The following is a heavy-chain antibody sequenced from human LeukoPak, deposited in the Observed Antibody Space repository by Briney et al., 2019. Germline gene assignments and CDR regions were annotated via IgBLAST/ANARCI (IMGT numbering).Heavy chain of an antibody. J-gene: IGHJ4*02. CDR1: GFTFSSYS. V-gene: IGHV3-7*01. Sequence: GGSLRLSCAASGFTFSSYSMNWVRQAPGKRLEWVANIKEDGSEKYYGDSVKGRFTISRDNAKNSLYLQMNSLRAEDTAVYYCARDSSGYQWGQGTLVTVSS. CDR3: ARDSSGYQ. D-gene: IGHD3-22*01. CDR2: IKEDGSEK.